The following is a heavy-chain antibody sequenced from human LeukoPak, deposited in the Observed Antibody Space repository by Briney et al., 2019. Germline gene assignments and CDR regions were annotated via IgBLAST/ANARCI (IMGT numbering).Heavy chain of an antibody. V-gene: IGHV4-38-2*02. CDR1: GYSISSGYY. D-gene: IGHD3-10*01. Sequence: SETLSLTCTVSGYSISSGYYWGWIRQSPEKGLEWIGSIYHSGATYYNPSLKSRVTISVDTSKNQFSLKLSSVTAADTAVYYCATNYYGSGSYWNLDYYYMDVWGKGTTVTISS. CDR2: IYHSGAT. J-gene: IGHJ6*03. CDR3: ATNYYGSGSYWNLDYYYMDV.